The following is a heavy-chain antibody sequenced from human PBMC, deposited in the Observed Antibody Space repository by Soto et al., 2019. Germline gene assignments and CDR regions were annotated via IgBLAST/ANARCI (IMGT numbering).Heavy chain of an antibody. CDR2: ITDRGST. CDR1: GGSFSGYY. CDR3: ARGVVRRVIIQHTSLFDY. J-gene: IGHJ4*02. Sequence: SETLSLTCAVYGGSFSGYYWSWIRQSPGKGLEWIGEITDRGSTNYNPSLKRRVTISVDTSKNQFSLKMTSVTAADTAVYYCARGVVRRVIIQHTSLFDYWGLGTSVTVSS. V-gene: IGHV4-34*01. D-gene: IGHD3-10*01.